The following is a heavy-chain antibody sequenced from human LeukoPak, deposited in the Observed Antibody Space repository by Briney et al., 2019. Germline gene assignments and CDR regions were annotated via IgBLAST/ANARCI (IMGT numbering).Heavy chain of an antibody. CDR2: IYYSGST. J-gene: IGHJ4*02. CDR1: GGSISSYY. Sequence: SETLSLTCTVSGGSISSYYWSWIRQPPGKGLEWIGYIYYSGSTNYNPSLKSRVTISVDTSKNQFSLKLSSVTAADTAVYYCARVSAGYCSGGSCFYYFDYWGQGTLVTVSS. D-gene: IGHD2-15*01. CDR3: ARVSAGYCSGGSCFYYFDY. V-gene: IGHV4-59*01.